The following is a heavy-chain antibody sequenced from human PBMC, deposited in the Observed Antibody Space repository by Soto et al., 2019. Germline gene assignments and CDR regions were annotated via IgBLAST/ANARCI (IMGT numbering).Heavy chain of an antibody. V-gene: IGHV3-33*01. J-gene: IGHJ4*02. D-gene: IGHD2-2*01. CDR2: IWYDGSNK. CDR1: GFTFSSYG. CDR3: ARDRSTSCYGPIDY. Sequence: GGSLRLSCAASGFTFSSYGMHWVRQAPGKGLEWVAVIWYDGSNKYYADSVKGRFTISRDNSKNTLYLQMNSLRAEDTAVYYCARDRSTSCYGPIDYWGQGTLVTVSS.